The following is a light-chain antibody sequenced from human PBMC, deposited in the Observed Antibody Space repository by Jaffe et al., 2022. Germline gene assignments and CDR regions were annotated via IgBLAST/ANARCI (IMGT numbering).Light chain of an antibody. J-gene: IGLJ1*01. Sequence: QPVLTQSSSASASLGSSVKLTCTLSSGHSSFIIAWHQQQPGKAPRYLMKLEGSGSYNKGSGVPDRFSGSSSGADRYLTISNLQSEDEADYYCETWDSNTHVFGSGTKVTAL. V-gene: IGLV4-60*03. CDR1: SGHSSFI. CDR3: ETWDSNTHV. CDR2: LEGSGSY.